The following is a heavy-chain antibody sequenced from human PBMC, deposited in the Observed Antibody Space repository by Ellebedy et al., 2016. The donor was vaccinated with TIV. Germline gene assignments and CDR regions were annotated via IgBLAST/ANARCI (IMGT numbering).Heavy chain of an antibody. CDR1: GFTFGNYA. J-gene: IGHJ4*02. V-gene: IGHV3-23*01. CDR2: ISGSGTNT. CDR3: AKEWITLDY. D-gene: IGHD3-16*01. Sequence: GGSLRLSXVASGFTFGNYAMRWVRQAPGKGLEWVSAISGSGTNTYYADSVRGRFTISRDNSKNTLYLQMNSLRAEDTAVYYCAKEWITLDYWGQGTLVTVSS.